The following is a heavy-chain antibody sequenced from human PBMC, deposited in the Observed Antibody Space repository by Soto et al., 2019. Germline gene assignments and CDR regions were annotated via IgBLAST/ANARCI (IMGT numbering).Heavy chain of an antibody. CDR1: GSPISSYY. J-gene: IGHJ4*01. Sequence: SETLSLTCTVSGSPISSYYLSWFRQPPGQGLEWVGYIYYTGTTTYNPSLKSRVSISVDASKSQFSLNLRSVTAADTAFYSWASLGDYYTAFNYRANGPLSTVSS. D-gene: IGHD3-22*01. CDR3: ASLGDYYTAFNY. V-gene: IGHV4-59*08. CDR2: IYYTGTT.